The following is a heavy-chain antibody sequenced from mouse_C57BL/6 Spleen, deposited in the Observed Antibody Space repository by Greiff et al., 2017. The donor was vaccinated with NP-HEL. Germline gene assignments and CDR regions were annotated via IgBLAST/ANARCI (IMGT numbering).Heavy chain of an antibody. CDR2: IDPSDSET. CDR3: ARWDGYYGYFDV. Sequence: QVQLKHSGAELVRPGSSVKLSCKASGYTFTSYWMHWVKQRPIQGLEWIGNIDPSDSETHYNQKFKDKATLTVDKSSSTAYMQLSSLTSEDSAVYYCARWDGYYGYFDVWGTGTTVTVSS. CDR1: GYTFTSYW. J-gene: IGHJ1*03. V-gene: IGHV1-52*01. D-gene: IGHD2-3*01.